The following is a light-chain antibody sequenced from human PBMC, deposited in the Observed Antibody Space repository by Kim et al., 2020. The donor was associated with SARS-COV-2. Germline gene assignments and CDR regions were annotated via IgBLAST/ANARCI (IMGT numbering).Light chain of an antibody. J-gene: IGKJ2*03. CDR3: QQSDNLPYS. Sequence: DIQMTQSPSSVSASVGDRVTITCQASHDISTCLAWYQQKPGKAPKLLIYAASSLQSGVPPRFSGSGSGTDFTFTISSLLPEDIATYYCQQSDNLPYSFGEGTKLEI. V-gene: IGKV1-33*01. CDR2: AAS. CDR1: HDISTC.